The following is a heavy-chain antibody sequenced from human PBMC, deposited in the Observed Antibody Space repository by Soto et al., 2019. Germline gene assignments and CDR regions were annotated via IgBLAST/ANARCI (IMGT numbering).Heavy chain of an antibody. CDR3: ARSIAADYYFDC. V-gene: IGHV1-2*04. D-gene: IGHD6-13*01. CDR1: GYTFTGYY. Sequence: ASVKVSCTASGYTFTGYYMHWVRQAPGQGLEWMGWINPNSGGTNYAQKFQGWVTMTRDTSISTAYMELSRLRSDDTAVYYCARSIAADYYFDCWGQGTLVTVSS. CDR2: INPNSGGT. J-gene: IGHJ4*02.